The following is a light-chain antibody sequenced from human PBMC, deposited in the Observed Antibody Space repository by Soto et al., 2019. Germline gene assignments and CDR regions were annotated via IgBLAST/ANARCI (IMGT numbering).Light chain of an antibody. V-gene: IGKV3-11*01. Sequence: EIVLTQSPATLCLSPGERATLSCRASQSVSRNLAWYQQKPGQAPRLLIYDASNRATGIPARFSGSGSVTDFTLTISSLEPEDFAVYYCQHYANWPLTFGGGTKVDIK. CDR1: QSVSRN. CDR3: QHYANWPLT. J-gene: IGKJ4*01. CDR2: DAS.